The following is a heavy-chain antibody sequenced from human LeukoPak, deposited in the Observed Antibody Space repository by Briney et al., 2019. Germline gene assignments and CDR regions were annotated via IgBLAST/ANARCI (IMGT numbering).Heavy chain of an antibody. CDR2: INSDGSST. D-gene: IGHD3-16*02. V-gene: IGHV3-74*01. CDR1: GFTFSSYW. Sequence: GGSLRPSCAASGFTFSSYWMHWVRQAPGKGLVWVSRINSDGSSTSYADSVKGRFTISRDNAKNTLYLQMNSLRAEDTAVYYCARGIFPVNTYYDYVWGSYRYTGWFDPWGQGTLVTVSS. CDR3: ARGIFPVNTYYDYVWGSYRYTGWFDP. J-gene: IGHJ5*02.